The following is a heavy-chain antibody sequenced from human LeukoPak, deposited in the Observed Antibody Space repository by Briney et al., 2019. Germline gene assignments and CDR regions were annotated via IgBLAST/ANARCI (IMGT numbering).Heavy chain of an antibody. CDR1: GGTFSRFG. J-gene: IGHJ4*02. CDR2: VIPMFGTT. CDR3: ARASTAYSTVYYLDS. Sequence: WASVKVSCKASGGTFSRFGISWVRQAPGHGLEYMGGVIPMFGTTIYAQKFQGRVTITADESTSTGYMELSSLKSEDTAVYYCARASTAYSTVYYLDSWGQGTLVTVSS. V-gene: IGHV1-69*13. D-gene: IGHD4-11*01.